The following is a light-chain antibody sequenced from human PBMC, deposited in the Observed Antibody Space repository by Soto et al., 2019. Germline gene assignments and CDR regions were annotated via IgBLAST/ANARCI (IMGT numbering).Light chain of an antibody. J-gene: IGKJ4*01. Sequence: EIVMTQSPATLSVSPGERATLSCRASQSVSSNLAWYQQKPGQTPKLLIYVASTRATGFPARFSGSGSGTEFTPTISSLQSEDFAVYYCQQYNVWPLTFGGGTKVEFK. CDR1: QSVSSN. V-gene: IGKV3-15*01. CDR2: VAS. CDR3: QQYNVWPLT.